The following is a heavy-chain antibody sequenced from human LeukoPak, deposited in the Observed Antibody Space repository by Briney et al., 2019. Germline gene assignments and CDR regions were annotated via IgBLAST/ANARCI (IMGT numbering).Heavy chain of an antibody. J-gene: IGHJ3*02. V-gene: IGHV3-30-3*01. D-gene: IGHD3-10*01. Sequence: PGRSLRLSCAASGFTFSTYAMNWVRQAPGKGLEWVAIISYDGSKKYYAESVRGRFTISRDNSSNNLYLQMSSLRTDDTGVYYCARVRGAGALDIWGQGTMVIVSS. CDR3: ARVRGAGALDI. CDR2: ISYDGSKK. CDR1: GFTFSTYA.